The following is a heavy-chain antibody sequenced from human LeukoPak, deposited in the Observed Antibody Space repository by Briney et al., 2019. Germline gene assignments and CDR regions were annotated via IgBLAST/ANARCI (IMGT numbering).Heavy chain of an antibody. D-gene: IGHD3-22*01. CDR2: IYTSGST. Sequence: SETLSLTCIVSGGSISSYYWSWIRQPAGKGLEWNGRIYTSGSTNYNPSLKSRVTMSVDTSKNQFSLKLSSVTAADTAVYYCARLGRNSSGYLARPYYFDYWGQGTLVTVSS. V-gene: IGHV4-4*07. J-gene: IGHJ4*02. CDR1: GGSISSYY. CDR3: ARLGRNSSGYLARPYYFDY.